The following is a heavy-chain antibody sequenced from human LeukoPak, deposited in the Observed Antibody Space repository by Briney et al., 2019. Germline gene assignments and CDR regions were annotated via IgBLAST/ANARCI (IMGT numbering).Heavy chain of an antibody. Sequence: SVKVSCKASGGTFSSYAISRVRQAPAQGLEWMGGIIPIFGTANYAQKFQGRVTITTDESTSTAYMELSSLRSEDTAVYYCASPRYGSGSAAHWFDPWGQGTLVTVSS. V-gene: IGHV1-69*05. J-gene: IGHJ5*02. D-gene: IGHD3-10*01. CDR1: GGTFSSYA. CDR3: ASPRYGSGSAAHWFDP. CDR2: IIPIFGTA.